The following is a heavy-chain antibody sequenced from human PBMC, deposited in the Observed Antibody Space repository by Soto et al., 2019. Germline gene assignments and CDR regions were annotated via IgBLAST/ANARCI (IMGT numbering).Heavy chain of an antibody. CDR3: AREGSTTMIVVPRSPYYGMDV. J-gene: IGHJ6*02. D-gene: IGHD3-22*01. CDR2: INAGNGNT. CDR1: GYTFTSYA. V-gene: IGHV1-3*01. Sequence: VSVKVSCKASGYTFTSYAMHWVRQAPGQRLEWMGWINAGNGNTKYSQKFQGRVTITRDTSASTAYMELSSLRSEDTAVYYCAREGSTTMIVVPRSPYYGMDVWGQGTTVTVSS.